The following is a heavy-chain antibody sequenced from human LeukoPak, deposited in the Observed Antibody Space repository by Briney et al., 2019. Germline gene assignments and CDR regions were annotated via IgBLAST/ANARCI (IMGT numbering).Heavy chain of an antibody. CDR1: GYTFTSYG. CDR3: ARDLGGDPSHWFDP. D-gene: IGHD4-17*01. V-gene: IGHV1-18*01. J-gene: IGHJ5*02. Sequence: GASVKVSCKASGYTFTSYGISWVRQAPGQGLEWMGWISAYNGNTNYAQKLQGRVTMTTDTSTSTAYMGLRSLRTDDTAVYYCARDLGGDPSHWFDPWGQGTLVTVSS. CDR2: ISAYNGNT.